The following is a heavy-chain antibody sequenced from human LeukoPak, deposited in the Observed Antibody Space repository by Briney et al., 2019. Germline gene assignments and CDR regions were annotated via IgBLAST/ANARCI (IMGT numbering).Heavy chain of an antibody. CDR2: INGDGRNI. CDR1: GFTFSSYW. V-gene: IGHV3-74*01. J-gene: IGHJ4*02. D-gene: IGHD6-13*01. Sequence: GGSLRLSCVASGFTFSSYWMHWVRQDPRKGLVWVSRINGDGRNINYADSVKGRFTISRDNSKNTLYVQMNSLRAEDTAVYYCAKGPGIAAAGKAFDYWGQGTLVTVSS. CDR3: AKGPGIAAAGKAFDY.